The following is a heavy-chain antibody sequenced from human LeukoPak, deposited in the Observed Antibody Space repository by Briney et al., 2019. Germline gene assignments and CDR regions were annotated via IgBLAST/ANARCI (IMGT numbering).Heavy chain of an antibody. V-gene: IGHV1-18*01. D-gene: IGHD3-10*01. CDR1: VLSCTSYG. Sequence: ASARVSCKNSVLSCTSYGFSCGRQTPGQRLEWMGWTSGYNVNTDYALKLQGRVTMTTDTSTSTAFMELRSLRSDDTAVYYCARIQGITMVRGVKDYYYGMEVWGQGTTVTVPS. CDR2: TSGYNVNT. CDR3: ARIQGITMVRGVKDYYYGMEV. J-gene: IGHJ6*02.